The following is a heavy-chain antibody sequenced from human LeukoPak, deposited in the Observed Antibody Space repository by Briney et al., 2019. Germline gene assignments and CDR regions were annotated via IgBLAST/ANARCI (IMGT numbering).Heavy chain of an antibody. Sequence: PSETLSLTCAVYGGSFSGYYWSWIRQPPGKGLEWIGEINHSGSTNYNPSLKSRVTISVDTSKNQFSLKLSSVTAADTAVYYCARGVYYGSGSYYNPLTSWFDPWGQGTLVTVSS. CDR2: INHSGST. CDR3: ARGVYYGSGSYYNPLTSWFDP. D-gene: IGHD3-10*01. V-gene: IGHV4-34*01. J-gene: IGHJ5*02. CDR1: GGSFSGYY.